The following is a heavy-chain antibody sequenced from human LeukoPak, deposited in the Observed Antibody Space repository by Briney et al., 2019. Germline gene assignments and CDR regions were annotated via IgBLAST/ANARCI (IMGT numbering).Heavy chain of an antibody. J-gene: IGHJ5*02. D-gene: IGHD3-22*01. CDR2: IYHSGST. Sequence: PSQTLSLTCAVSGGSISSGGYSWSWIRQPPGKGLEWIGYIYHSGSTYYNPSLKSRVTISVDRSKNQFSLKLSSVTAADTAVYYCARAEMYYYDSSGYGNWFDPWGQGTLVTVSS. V-gene: IGHV4-30-2*01. CDR3: ARAEMYYYDSSGYGNWFDP. CDR1: GGSISSGGYS.